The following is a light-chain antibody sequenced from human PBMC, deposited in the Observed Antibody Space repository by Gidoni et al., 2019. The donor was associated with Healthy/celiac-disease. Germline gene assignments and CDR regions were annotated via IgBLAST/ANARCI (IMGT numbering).Light chain of an antibody. Sequence: EIVLTPSPATLSVSPGERATLSCRASQSVSSNLAWYQQKPGQAPSLLIYGASTRATGIPARFSGSRSGTEFTLTISSLQSEDFAVYYCQQYNNWPPWTFGQGTKVEIK. J-gene: IGKJ1*01. CDR1: QSVSSN. V-gene: IGKV3-15*01. CDR3: QQYNNWPPWT. CDR2: GAS.